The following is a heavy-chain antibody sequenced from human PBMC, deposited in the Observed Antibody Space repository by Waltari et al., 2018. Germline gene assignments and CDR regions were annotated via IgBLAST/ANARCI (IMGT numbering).Heavy chain of an antibody. J-gene: IGHJ5*02. Sequence: EVQLVESGGGLVQPGGSLRLSCAASGFTFSSYSMNWVRQAPGKGLEWVSYISSSSSTIYYADSVKGRFTISRDNAKNSLYLQMNSLRAEDTAVYYCARARDFWSGSDWFDPWGQGTLVTVSS. V-gene: IGHV3-48*04. D-gene: IGHD3-3*01. CDR2: ISSSSSTI. CDR3: ARARDFWSGSDWFDP. CDR1: GFTFSSYS.